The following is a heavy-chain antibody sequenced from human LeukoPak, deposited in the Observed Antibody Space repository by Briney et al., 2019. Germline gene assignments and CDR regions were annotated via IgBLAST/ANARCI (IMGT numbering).Heavy chain of an antibody. CDR3: ARDYSPYYDILTGYYRD. CDR2: MNPNSGNT. D-gene: IGHD3-9*01. J-gene: IGHJ4*02. CDR1: GYTFTSYD. Sequence: ASVKVSCKASGYTFTSYDINWVRQATGQGLEWMGWMNPNSGNTGYAQKFQGRVTMTRNTSISTAYMELSRLRSDDTAVYYCARDYSPYYDILTGYYRDWGQGTLVTVSS. V-gene: IGHV1-8*01.